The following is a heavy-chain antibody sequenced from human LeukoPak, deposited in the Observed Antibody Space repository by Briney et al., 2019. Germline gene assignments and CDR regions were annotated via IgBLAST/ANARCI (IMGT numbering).Heavy chain of an antibody. Sequence: ASVKVSFKASGYTFTSYYMHWVRQAPGQGLEWMGIVNPSGGSTSYAQKFQGRVTMTRGTSTSTVYKELSSLRSEDTAVYYCARESRPPRYSGSYTQKPPDYWGQGTLVTVSS. CDR3: ARESRPPRYSGSYTQKPPDY. D-gene: IGHD1-26*01. V-gene: IGHV1-46*01. CDR2: VNPSGGST. J-gene: IGHJ4*02. CDR1: GYTFTSYY.